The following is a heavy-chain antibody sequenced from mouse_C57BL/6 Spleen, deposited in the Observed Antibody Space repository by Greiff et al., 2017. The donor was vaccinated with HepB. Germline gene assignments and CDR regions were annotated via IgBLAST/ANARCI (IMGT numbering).Heavy chain of an antibody. J-gene: IGHJ4*01. CDR3: ARSYGSRNYYAMDY. Sequence: QVTLKESGPGISQSSQTLSLTCSFSGFSLSTSGMGVSWNRQPSGKGLEWLAHIYWDDDKRYNPSLKSRLTISKDTSRNQVFLKITSVDTADTATYYCARSYGSRNYYAMDYWGQGTSVTVSS. CDR1: GFSLSTSGMG. CDR2: IYWDDDK. V-gene: IGHV8-12*01. D-gene: IGHD1-1*01.